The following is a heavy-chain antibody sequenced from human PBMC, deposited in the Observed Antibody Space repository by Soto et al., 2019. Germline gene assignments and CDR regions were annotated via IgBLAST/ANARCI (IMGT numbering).Heavy chain of an antibody. V-gene: IGHV1-18*01. D-gene: IGHD2-2*01. J-gene: IGHJ5*02. CDR2: ISAYNGNT. CDR3: GETPRYCISTSCYVWFDP. Sequence: ASVKVSCKASGYTFTSYGISWVRQAPGQGLEWMGWISAYNGNTNYAQKLQGRVTMTTDTSTSTAYMELRSLRSDDTAVYYCGETPRYCISTSCYVWFDPWGQGTLVTVSS. CDR1: GYTFTSYG.